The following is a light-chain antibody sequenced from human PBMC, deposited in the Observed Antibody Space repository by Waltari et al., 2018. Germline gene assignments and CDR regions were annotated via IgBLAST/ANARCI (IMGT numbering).Light chain of an antibody. Sequence: DIVMTQSPDSLAVSLGERATINCKSSQSVLYSSNNKNYLAWYQQKPGQPPKLLIYWASTRESGVPDRFSGSGSGTDFTLTINSLQAEDVAVYYCQQYYSTPLTFGVGTKVEIK. CDR2: WAS. CDR3: QQYYSTPLT. J-gene: IGKJ4*01. CDR1: QSVLYSSNNKNY. V-gene: IGKV4-1*01.